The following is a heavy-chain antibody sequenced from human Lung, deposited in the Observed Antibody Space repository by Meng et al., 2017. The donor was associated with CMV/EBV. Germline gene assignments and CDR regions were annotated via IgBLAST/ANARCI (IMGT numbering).Heavy chain of an antibody. CDR1: GFTFSTAW. CDR3: TTGRRFDY. V-gene: IGHV3-15*01. Sequence: GGPLRLSCAASGFTFSTAWMSWVRQAPGKGLEWVGRIKSKTDGGTTDYAAPVKGRFTMSRDDLRNTLYLQMNSLKTDDTGVYYCTTGRRFDYWGQGTLVTVSS. CDR2: IKSKTDGGTT. J-gene: IGHJ4*02.